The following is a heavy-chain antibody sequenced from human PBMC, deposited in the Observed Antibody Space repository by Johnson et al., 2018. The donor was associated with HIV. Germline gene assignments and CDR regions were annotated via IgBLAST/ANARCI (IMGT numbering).Heavy chain of an antibody. J-gene: IGHJ3*02. Sequence: VQLVESGGGVVRPGGSLRLSCAASGFTFDDYGMSWVRQAPGKGLEWVSVIYSGGSTYYADSVKGRFTISRDNSKNTLYLQMNSLRAEDTAVYYCARTSLEWLLFAFDIWGQGTMVTVSS. V-gene: IGHV3-66*01. D-gene: IGHD3-3*01. CDR1: GFTFDDYG. CDR2: IYSGGST. CDR3: ARTSLEWLLFAFDI.